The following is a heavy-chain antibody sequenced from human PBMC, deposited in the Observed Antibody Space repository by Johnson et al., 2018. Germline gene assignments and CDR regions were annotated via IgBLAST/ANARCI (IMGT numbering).Heavy chain of an antibody. V-gene: IGHV3-74*02. Sequence: VQLVESGGGLVQPGGSLRLSCAASGFSFSNYWMHWVRQPPGKGLVWVSRINIDESRTTYAGSVEGRFTISRDNAKNTLYLQMNSLRAEDTAVYYCARARGGAYVDYMDVWGKGTTVTVSS. CDR2: INIDESRT. CDR3: ARARGGAYVDYMDV. D-gene: IGHD3-16*01. CDR1: GFSFSNYW. J-gene: IGHJ6*03.